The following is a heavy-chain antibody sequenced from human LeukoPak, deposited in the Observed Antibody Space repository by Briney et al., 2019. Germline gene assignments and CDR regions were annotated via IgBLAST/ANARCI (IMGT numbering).Heavy chain of an antibody. V-gene: IGHV4-59*01. Sequence: SETLSLTCTVSGDSISSYYWSWIRQPPGKGLEWIGYIYYSGSTNYNPSLKSRVTISVDTSKNQFSLKLSSVTAADTAVYYCAKDRDSSGYYGGTFDYWGQGTLVIVSS. J-gene: IGHJ4*02. CDR3: AKDRDSSGYYGGTFDY. D-gene: IGHD3-22*01. CDR2: IYYSGST. CDR1: GDSISSYY.